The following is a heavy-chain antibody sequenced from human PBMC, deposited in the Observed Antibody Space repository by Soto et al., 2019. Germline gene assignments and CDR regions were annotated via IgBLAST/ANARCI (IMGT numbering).Heavy chain of an antibody. D-gene: IGHD2-8*01. CDR2: ISGSGGSA. CDR3: TKDSPVLMVYASDY. J-gene: IGHJ4*02. V-gene: IGHV3-23*01. Sequence: GGSLRLSCAASGFTFSTYAMSWVRQAPGKGLEWVSGISGSGGSAYYADSVKGRFTISRDNSNNTLYLLMNSLRAEDTAVYYCTKDSPVLMVYASDYWGQGTQVTVS. CDR1: GFTFSTYA.